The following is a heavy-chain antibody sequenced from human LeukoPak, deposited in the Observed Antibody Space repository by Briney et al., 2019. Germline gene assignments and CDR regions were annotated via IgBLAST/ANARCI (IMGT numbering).Heavy chain of an antibody. Sequence: GGSLRLSCAASGFTFDDYAMHWVRQAPGKGLEWVSGISWNSGSIGYADSVKGRFTISRDNAKNSLYLQMNSLRAEDTAVYCCARVERWEPRDYWGQGTMVTVSS. D-gene: IGHD1-26*01. V-gene: IGHV3-9*01. CDR2: ISWNSGSI. J-gene: IGHJ3*01. CDR1: GFTFDDYA. CDR3: ARVERWEPRDY.